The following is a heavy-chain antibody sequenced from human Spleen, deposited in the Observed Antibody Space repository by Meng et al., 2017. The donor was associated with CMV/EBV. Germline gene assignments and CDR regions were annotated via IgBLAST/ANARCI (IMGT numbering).Heavy chain of an antibody. V-gene: IGHV3-30*04. Sequence: GESLKISCAASGFTFSSYAMHWVRQAPGKGLEWVAVISYDGSNKYYADSVKGRFTISRDNSKNTLYLQMNSLRAEDTAVYYCARGNGWNYAVEDYWGQGTLVTVSS. CDR2: ISYDGSNK. J-gene: IGHJ4*02. D-gene: IGHD1-7*01. CDR3: ARGNGWNYAVEDY. CDR1: GFTFSSYA.